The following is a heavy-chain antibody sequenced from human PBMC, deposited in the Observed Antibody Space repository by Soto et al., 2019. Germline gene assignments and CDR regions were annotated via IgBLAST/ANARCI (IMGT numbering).Heavy chain of an antibody. D-gene: IGHD3-22*01. Sequence: QVQLVQSGAEEKKPGASVKVSCKASGYTFTTYAMHWVRQAPGQSLEWMGWINAVNGNTKYSQKFQGRVTFTRDTSASTAYMELSSLRSEDTAMYYCARDLGAVVISNWFDPWGQGTLVTVSS. CDR2: INAVNGNT. V-gene: IGHV1-3*05. CDR1: GYTFTTYA. CDR3: ARDLGAVVISNWFDP. J-gene: IGHJ5*02.